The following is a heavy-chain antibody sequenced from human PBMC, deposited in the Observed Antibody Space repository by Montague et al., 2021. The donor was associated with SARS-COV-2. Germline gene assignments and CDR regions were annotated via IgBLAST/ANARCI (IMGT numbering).Heavy chain of an antibody. CDR1: GFSLSTGGLC. D-gene: IGHD1-26*01. Sequence: PAVVKPSQTLTLTCTFSGFSLSTGGLCVRWIRQPPGKALEWLALIDWDDDKYYSPSLKTRLTISKDTSKNQVVLTMTNMDPVDTATYYCARIWGATRGDAFDIWGQRTMVTASS. J-gene: IGHJ3*02. CDR3: ARIWGATRGDAFDI. CDR2: IDWDDDK. V-gene: IGHV2-70*01.